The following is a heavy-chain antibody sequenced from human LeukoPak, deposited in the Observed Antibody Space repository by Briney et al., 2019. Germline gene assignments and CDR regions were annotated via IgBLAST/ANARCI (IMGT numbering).Heavy chain of an antibody. CDR3: AKDPRITMVRGVNWFDP. Sequence: GSLRLSLAASGFTFSSFAIGLVRQGPGKGLEWVSAISGSGGSTFYADSVKGRFTISRDNYKNTLYLQMNSLRAEDTAVYYCAKDPRITMVRGVNWFDPWGQGTLVTVSS. CDR1: GFTFSSFA. D-gene: IGHD3-10*01. CDR2: ISGSGGST. J-gene: IGHJ5*02. V-gene: IGHV3-23*01.